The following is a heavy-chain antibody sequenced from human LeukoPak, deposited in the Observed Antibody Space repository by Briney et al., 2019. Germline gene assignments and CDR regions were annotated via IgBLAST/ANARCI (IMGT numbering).Heavy chain of an antibody. D-gene: IGHD3-10*01. Sequence: GPSVKVSCKASGYTFTGYYMHWVRQAPGQGLEWMGWINPNSGGTNYAQKFQGRVTMTRNTSISTAYMELSSLRSEDTAVYYCARVLMVRGVIKGNWFDPWGQGTLVTVSS. V-gene: IGHV1-2*02. J-gene: IGHJ5*02. CDR1: GYTFTGYY. CDR3: ARVLMVRGVIKGNWFDP. CDR2: INPNSGGT.